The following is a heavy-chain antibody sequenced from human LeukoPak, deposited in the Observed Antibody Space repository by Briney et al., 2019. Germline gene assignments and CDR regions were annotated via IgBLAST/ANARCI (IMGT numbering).Heavy chain of an antibody. Sequence: GGSLRLSCAVSGFTFEDYAMHWVRQAPGKGLDWVAAISWNSGSINYADSVKGRFTISRDNAKNSLYLQMNSLRAEDTAVHYCATTGDGYNWFDPWGQGTLVTVSS. V-gene: IGHV3-9*01. CDR1: GFTFEDYA. CDR2: ISWNSGSI. CDR3: ATTGDGYNWFDP. J-gene: IGHJ5*02. D-gene: IGHD7-27*01.